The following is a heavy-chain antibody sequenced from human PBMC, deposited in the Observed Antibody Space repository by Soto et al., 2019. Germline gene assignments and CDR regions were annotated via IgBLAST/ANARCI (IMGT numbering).Heavy chain of an antibody. CDR3: ARDLPQWLSSGVDY. D-gene: IGHD6-19*01. J-gene: IGHJ4*02. CDR2: IKQDGSEK. Sequence: PGGSLRLSCAASGFTFSSYWMSWVRQAPGKGLEWVANIKQDGSEKYYVDSVKGRFTISRDNAKNSLYLQMNSLRAEDTAVYYCARDLPQWLSSGVDYWGQGTLVTVSS. V-gene: IGHV3-7*01. CDR1: GFTFSSYW.